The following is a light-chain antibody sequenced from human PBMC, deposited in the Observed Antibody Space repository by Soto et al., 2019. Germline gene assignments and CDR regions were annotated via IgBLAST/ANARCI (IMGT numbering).Light chain of an antibody. Sequence: EIMMTQSPATQSVSPGERATLSCRASQSVRNNLAWYQHKPGQVPRLLIYYASTRATGIPARFSGSGSGTEFTLTISSLQSEDVAVYYCQQYNNWPPITFGQGTRLEIK. J-gene: IGKJ5*01. CDR2: YAS. V-gene: IGKV3-15*01. CDR3: QQYNNWPPIT. CDR1: QSVRNN.